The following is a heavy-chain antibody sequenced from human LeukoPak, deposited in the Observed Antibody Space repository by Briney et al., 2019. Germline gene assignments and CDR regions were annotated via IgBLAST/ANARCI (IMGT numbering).Heavy chain of an antibody. CDR3: AKAGGIAARPSPPL. J-gene: IGHJ4*02. CDR1: GFTFSSYA. CDR2: ISGSGGST. V-gene: IGHV3-23*01. D-gene: IGHD6-6*01. Sequence: PGGSLRLSCAASGFTFSSYAMSWVSQAPGKGLEWVSAISGSGGSTYYADPVKGRFTISRDNSKHTLYLQMNSLRAEDTAVYYCAKAGGIAARPSPPLWGQGTLVTVSS.